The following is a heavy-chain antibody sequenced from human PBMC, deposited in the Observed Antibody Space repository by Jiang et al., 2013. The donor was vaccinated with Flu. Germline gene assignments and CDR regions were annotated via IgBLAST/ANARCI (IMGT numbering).Heavy chain of an antibody. CDR3: ARDMWEGYGYDAFDI. Sequence: LLKPSETLSLTCTVSGGSISSYYWSWIRQPPGKGLEWIGYIYYSGSTNYNPSLKSRVTISVDTSKNQFSLKLSSVTAADTAVYYCARDMWEGYGYDAFDIWGQGTMVTVSS. D-gene: IGHD1-26*01. CDR2: IYYSGST. J-gene: IGHJ3*02. V-gene: IGHV4-59*13. CDR1: GGSISSYY.